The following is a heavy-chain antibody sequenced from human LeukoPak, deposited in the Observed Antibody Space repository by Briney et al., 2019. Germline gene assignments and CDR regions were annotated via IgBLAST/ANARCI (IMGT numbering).Heavy chain of an antibody. J-gene: IGHJ4*02. V-gene: IGHV3-23*01. D-gene: IGHD4-17*01. CDR3: AKRGTVTTFGHCDY. Sequence: GGSLRLSCAASRFTFSSYGMHWVRQAPGKGLEWVSTISDSGGSTYYADSVKGRFTISRDNSKNTLYLQMNSLRAEDTAVYYCAKRGTVTTFGHCDYWGQGTLVTVSS. CDR1: RFTFSSYG. CDR2: ISDSGGST.